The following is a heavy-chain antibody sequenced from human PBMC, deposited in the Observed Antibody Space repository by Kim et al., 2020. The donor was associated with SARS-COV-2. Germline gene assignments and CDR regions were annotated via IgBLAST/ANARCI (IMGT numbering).Heavy chain of an antibody. D-gene: IGHD3-16*01. CDR1: GGSFSTSSYY. CDR3: ARRSRGDGSPGY. CDR2: FYYTGPM. V-gene: IGHV4-39*01. Sequence: SETLSLTCTVSGGSFSTSSYYWDWIRQPPGKGLEGIGGFYYTGPMYFNPSLKSRVTISVDTSKKQFSLKLTSVTAADTAEYYCARRSRGDGSPGYWGQGT. J-gene: IGHJ4*02.